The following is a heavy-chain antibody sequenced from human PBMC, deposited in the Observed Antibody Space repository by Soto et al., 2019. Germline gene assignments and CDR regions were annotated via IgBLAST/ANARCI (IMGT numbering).Heavy chain of an antibody. V-gene: IGHV4-59*01. Sequence: QVQLQESGPGLVKPSETLSLTCTVSGGSISTYYWSWVRQPPGKGLEWIGYIHYSGSTYFNPSLKSRVTMSLDMSSNHLSLHLKSVTAADTAVYYCARESAGSHKNNGFDPWGQGTLVTVSS. J-gene: IGHJ5*02. CDR2: IHYSGST. D-gene: IGHD3-10*01. CDR1: GGSISTYY. CDR3: ARESAGSHKNNGFDP.